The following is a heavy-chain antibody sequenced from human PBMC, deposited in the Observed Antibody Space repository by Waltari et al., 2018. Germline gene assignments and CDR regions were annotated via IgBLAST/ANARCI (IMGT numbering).Heavy chain of an antibody. J-gene: IGHJ3*02. Sequence: EVQLVESGGGLVQPGGSLSLACAAAGFTLSRDWMSWVRQAPGKGPEWVANIMTDGSEEYYVDSVRGRFTISRDNAKNSLYLQMNSLRPEDTAVYYCARDQWFAFDIWGHGTMVTVSS. CDR1: GFTLSRDW. CDR2: IMTDGSEE. V-gene: IGHV3-7*01. CDR3: ARDQWFAFDI. D-gene: IGHD3-22*01.